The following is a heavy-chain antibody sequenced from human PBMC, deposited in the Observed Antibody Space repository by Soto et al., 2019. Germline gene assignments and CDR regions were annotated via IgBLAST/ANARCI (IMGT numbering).Heavy chain of an antibody. CDR2: ISAHNGNT. CDR3: ARGRYGDY. D-gene: IGHD1-1*01. J-gene: IGHJ4*02. V-gene: IGHV1-18*01. Sequence: QVHLVQSGAEVKKPGASVKVSCKGSGYGFTTYGITWVRQAPGQGLESMAWISAHNGNTNYAQKRQGRVTVTRDTSTTTAYIELRGLRSDDTAVYYCARGRYGDYWGQGALVTVSS. CDR1: GYGFTTYG.